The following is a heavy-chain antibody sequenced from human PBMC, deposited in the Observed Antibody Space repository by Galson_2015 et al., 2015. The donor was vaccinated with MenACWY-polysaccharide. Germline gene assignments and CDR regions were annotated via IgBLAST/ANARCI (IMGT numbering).Heavy chain of an antibody. Sequence: SVKVSCKASGYSFSSYDINWVRQTTGQGLEWMGWMNPNSGNTGYAQKFQGRVTMTRNTSISIACMELSSLRSEDTAVYYCARGGKYYYDSSGYLNWFDPWSHGTLVTVSS. CDR1: GYSFSSYD. D-gene: IGHD3-22*01. CDR2: MNPNSGNT. CDR3: ARGGKYYYDSSGYLNWFDP. J-gene: IGHJ5*02. V-gene: IGHV1-8*01.